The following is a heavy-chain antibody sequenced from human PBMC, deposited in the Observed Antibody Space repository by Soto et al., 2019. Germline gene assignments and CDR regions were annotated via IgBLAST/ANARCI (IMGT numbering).Heavy chain of an antibody. CDR3: ARLVGMATISYYFGY. Sequence: QLQPQESGPGLVKPSETLSLTCSVSGDSINSDNYYWGWISQPPGKGLEWIGSIYYRGNTYYNPPLKTRVTISLDKFKSQFSLTLDSVTAADSALYFCARLVGMATISYYFGYWGEGTLVTVSS. CDR2: IYYRGNT. V-gene: IGHV4-39*01. CDR1: GDSINSDNYY. D-gene: IGHD1-26*01. J-gene: IGHJ4*02.